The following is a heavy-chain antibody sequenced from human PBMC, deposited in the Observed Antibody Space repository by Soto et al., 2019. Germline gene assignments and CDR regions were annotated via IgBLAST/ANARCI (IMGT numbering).Heavy chain of an antibody. CDR3: AGGWFWEFVYYFDF. CDR1: GYTFISYG. D-gene: IGHD3-10*01. Sequence: QVQLVQSGAEVKKPGASVKVSCKAPGYTFISYGISWVRQAPGQGLEWMGWISAYNGNTNYAQKLQGRVTITTDASTNTADFEMDILISVGTAEYYCAGGWFWEFVYYFDFRGQGTLVTVSS. CDR2: ISAYNGNT. J-gene: IGHJ4*02. V-gene: IGHV1-18*01.